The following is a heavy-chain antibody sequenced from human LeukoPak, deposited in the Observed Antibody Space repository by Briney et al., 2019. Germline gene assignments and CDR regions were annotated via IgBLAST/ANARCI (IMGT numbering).Heavy chain of an antibody. CDR1: GFTVSDSY. D-gene: IGHD2-8*01. J-gene: IGHJ4*02. CDR2: IYSGAGS. Sequence: GGSLRLSCAASGFTVSDSYMTWVRQAPGKGLDWVSVIYSGAGSYYADSVKGRFTISRDNSKNTVYLQMNSLRDEDTAIYYCAKGGNGALDYWGRGPLVTVSS. V-gene: IGHV3-53*01. CDR3: AKGGNGALDY.